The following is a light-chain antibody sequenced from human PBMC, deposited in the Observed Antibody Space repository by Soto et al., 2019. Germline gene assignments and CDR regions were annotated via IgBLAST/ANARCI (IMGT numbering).Light chain of an antibody. CDR1: QDIKNY. Sequence: DIQMTQSPSSLSASVADRVTMTCQASQDIKNYLNWYQQKPGKAPNLLIYDASNLKTGVPSRFSGSGSGTHFTFTISSLQPEDIATYYCQHYDHLPPLSFGGGTKVEI. J-gene: IGKJ4*01. CDR3: QHYDHLPPLS. CDR2: DAS. V-gene: IGKV1-33*01.